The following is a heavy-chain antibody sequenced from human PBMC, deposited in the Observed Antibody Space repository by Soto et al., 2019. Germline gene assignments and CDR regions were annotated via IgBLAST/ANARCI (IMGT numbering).Heavy chain of an antibody. D-gene: IGHD2-2*02. CDR3: ARWRDILLVPAAINPPDYYYYGMDV. V-gene: IGHV1-69*13. Sequence: GASVKVSCKASGGTFSSYAISWVRQAPGQGLEWMGGIIPIFGTANYAQKFQGRVTITADESTSTAYMELSSLRSEDTAVYYCARWRDILLVPAAINPPDYYYYGMDVWGQGTTVTVSS. J-gene: IGHJ6*02. CDR2: IIPIFGTA. CDR1: GGTFSSYA.